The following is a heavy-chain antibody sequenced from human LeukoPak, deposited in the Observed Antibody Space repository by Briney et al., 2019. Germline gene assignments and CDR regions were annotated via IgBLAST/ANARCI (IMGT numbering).Heavy chain of an antibody. D-gene: IGHD2-21*02. CDR1: GGSVSSGSYY. J-gene: IGHJ4*02. CDR3: ARASWVVTAKIDY. Sequence: PSETLSLTCTVSGGSVSSGSYYWSWIRQPPGKGLEWIGYIYYSGSTNYNPSLKSRVTISVDTSKNQFSLKLSSVTAADTAVYYCARASWVVTAKIDYWGQGTLVTVSS. V-gene: IGHV4-61*01. CDR2: IYYSGST.